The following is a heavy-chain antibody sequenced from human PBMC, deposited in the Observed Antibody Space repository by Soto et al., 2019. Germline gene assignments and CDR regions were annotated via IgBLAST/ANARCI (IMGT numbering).Heavy chain of an antibody. CDR1: GGSISNYY. CDR3: VRQGIGDLHGLVDV. V-gene: IGHV4-59*08. Sequence: QVQLQESGPGLVKPSETLSLTCTVSGGSISNYYWSWIRQPPGKGLEWIGYIHYSGSTNYNPSLRSRVTMSADTSTNHISLTLRSVTAAGTAVYYCVRQGIGDLHGLVDVWGQGTRVSVSS. D-gene: IGHD3-10*01. J-gene: IGHJ6*02. CDR2: IHYSGST.